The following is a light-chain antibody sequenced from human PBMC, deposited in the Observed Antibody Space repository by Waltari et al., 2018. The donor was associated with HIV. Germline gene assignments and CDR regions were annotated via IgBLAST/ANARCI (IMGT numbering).Light chain of an antibody. V-gene: IGLV2-11*01. CDR3: CSYAGTYTWV. J-gene: IGLJ3*02. CDR1: NTNVGASDF. CDR2: GVT. Sequence: QSVLTQPRSVSGSPGQSVTISCAGSNTNVGASDFAPWYQHHPDKAPKLMIYGVTQRPSGVPDRFSGSKSGSTASLTISELQAEDEADYYCCSYAGTYTWVFGGGTNLTVL.